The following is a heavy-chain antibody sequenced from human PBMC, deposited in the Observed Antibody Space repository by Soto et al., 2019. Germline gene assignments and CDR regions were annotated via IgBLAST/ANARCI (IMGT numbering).Heavy chain of an antibody. V-gene: IGHV1-2*02. CDR3: ARAQGYCSGGSCYPNDAFDI. Sequence: ASLKVSCKASGYTFTGYYMHWVRQAPGQGLEWMGWINPNSGGTNYAQKFQGRVTMTRDTSISTAYMELSRLRSDDTAVYYCARAQGYCSGGSCYPNDAFDIWGQGTMVTVSS. D-gene: IGHD2-15*01. J-gene: IGHJ3*02. CDR2: INPNSGGT. CDR1: GYTFTGYY.